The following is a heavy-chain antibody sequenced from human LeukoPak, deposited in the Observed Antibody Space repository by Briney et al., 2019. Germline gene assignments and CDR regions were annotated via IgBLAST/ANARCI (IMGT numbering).Heavy chain of an antibody. CDR1: GFTFSNVW. CDR2: IKSKTDGGTT. D-gene: IGHD4-17*01. J-gene: IGHJ3*02. CDR3: TTDLRDYGDPSDAFDI. V-gene: IGHV3-15*01. Sequence: GGSLRLSCAASGFTFSNVWMSWVRQAPGKGLEWVGRIKSKTDGGTTDYAAPVKGRFTISRDDSKNTLYLQMNSLKTEDTAVYYCTTDLRDYGDPSDAFDIWGQGTMVTVSS.